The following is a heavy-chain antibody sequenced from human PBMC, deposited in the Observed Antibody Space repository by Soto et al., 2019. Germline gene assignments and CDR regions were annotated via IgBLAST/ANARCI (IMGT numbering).Heavy chain of an antibody. J-gene: IGHJ6*02. CDR3: TRDMYRPYYYYGMDV. D-gene: IGHD2-8*01. V-gene: IGHV3-49*03. Sequence: PGGSLRLSCTASGFTFGDYAMSWFRQAPGKGLEWVGFIRSKAYGGTTEYAASVKGRFTISRDDSKSIAYLQMNSLKTEDTAVYYCTRDMYRPYYYYGMDVWGQGTTVTVSS. CDR1: GFTFGDYA. CDR2: IRSKAYGGTT.